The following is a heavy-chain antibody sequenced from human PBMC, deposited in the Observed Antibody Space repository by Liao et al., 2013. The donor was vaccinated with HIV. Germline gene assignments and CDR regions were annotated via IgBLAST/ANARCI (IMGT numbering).Heavy chain of an antibody. V-gene: IGHV4-61*02. D-gene: IGHD6-19*01. CDR3: ARGQVAGTDFDY. CDR1: GDSISSGFYY. J-gene: IGHJ4*02. Sequence: QVQLQESGPGLVKPSQTLSLTCSVSGDSISSGFYYWGWIRQPAGKGLEWIGRIHSSGTTDYNPSLKSRVTISVDTSSYQFSLKLTSVTAADTAVYYCARGQVAGTDFDYWGQGTLVTVSS. CDR2: IHSSGTT.